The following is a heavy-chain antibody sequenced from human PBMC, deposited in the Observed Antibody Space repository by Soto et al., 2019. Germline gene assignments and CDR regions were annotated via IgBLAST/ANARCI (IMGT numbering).Heavy chain of an antibody. V-gene: IGHV3-7*03. J-gene: IGHJ5*02. CDR2: IKGDGSET. CDR3: AREFQILPGNWFDP. Sequence: GGSLRLSCAASGFRFGIYWMSWVRQAPGTGLERVADIKGDGSETYYVESVKGRFTISRDNAKNSLYLQMNNLRAEDTAVYYCAREFQILPGNWFDPWGQGTLVTVSS. D-gene: IGHD2-15*01. CDR1: GFRFGIYW.